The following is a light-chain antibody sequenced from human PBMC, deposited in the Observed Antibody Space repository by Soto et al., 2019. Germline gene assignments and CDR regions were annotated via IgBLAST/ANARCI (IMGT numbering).Light chain of an antibody. Sequence: IVMTQSPATLSVSPGERCTLSCRASEGVSSKLAWYQQKPGQAPRLLIYGASTRATDVPARFSGSGSGTEFTLTISSLQSEDFAVYYCQQYNNWPETLGQGTKVDIK. CDR3: QQYNNWPET. CDR2: GAS. J-gene: IGKJ1*01. CDR1: EGVSSK. V-gene: IGKV3-15*01.